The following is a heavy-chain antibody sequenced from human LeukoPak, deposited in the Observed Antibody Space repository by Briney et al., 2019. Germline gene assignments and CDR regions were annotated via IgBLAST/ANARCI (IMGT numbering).Heavy chain of an antibody. D-gene: IGHD1-7*01. V-gene: IGHV4-34*01. Sequence: PSETLSLTCAVYGGSFSGYYWSWIPQPPGKGLEWIGEINHSGSTNYNPSLKSRVTISVDTSKNQFSLKLSSVTAADTAVYYCARLITGTTTAFDIWGQGTMVTVSS. CDR1: GGSFSGYY. CDR2: INHSGST. J-gene: IGHJ3*02. CDR3: ARLITGTTTAFDI.